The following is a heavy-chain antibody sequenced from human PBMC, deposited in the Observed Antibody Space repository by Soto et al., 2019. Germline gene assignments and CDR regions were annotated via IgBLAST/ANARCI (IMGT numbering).Heavy chain of an antibody. Sequence: SETLSLTCTVSGGSISSGGYYWSWIRQHPGKGLEWIGYIYYSGSTYYNPSLKSRVTISVEPSKNQFSLKLSSVTAADTAVYYCAGDLGGRATLFDYWGQGTLVTVSS. V-gene: IGHV4-31*03. J-gene: IGHJ4*02. CDR3: AGDLGGRATLFDY. CDR1: GGSISSGGYY. CDR2: IYYSGST. D-gene: IGHD1-26*01.